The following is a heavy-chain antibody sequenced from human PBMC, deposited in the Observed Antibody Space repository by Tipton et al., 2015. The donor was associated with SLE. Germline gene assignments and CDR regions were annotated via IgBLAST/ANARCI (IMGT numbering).Heavy chain of an antibody. V-gene: IGHV3-15*07. D-gene: IGHD3-16*01. Sequence: SLRLSCAASGFAFSSYAMNWVRQAPGKGLEWVGRIKSKTDGGTTDYAAPVKGRFTISRDDSKNTLYLQMNTLKTEDTAVYYCTTVYQPATYYDYIWGSYFDYWGQGTLVTVSS. CDR2: IKSKTDGGTT. J-gene: IGHJ4*02. CDR1: GFAFSSYA. CDR3: TTVYQPATYYDYIWGSYFDY.